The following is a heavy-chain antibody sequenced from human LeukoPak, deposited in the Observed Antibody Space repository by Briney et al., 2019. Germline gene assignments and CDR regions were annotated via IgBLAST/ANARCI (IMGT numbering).Heavy chain of an antibody. V-gene: IGHV3-53*01. CDR1: GFTVSSNY. D-gene: IGHD5-18*01. Sequence: PGGSLRLSCAASGFTVSSNYMSWVRQAPGKGLEWVSVIYSGGSTYYADSVKGRFTISRDSSKNTLYLQMNSLRAEDTAVNYCAKENVDTGRGQNRHLDYWGQGTLVTVSS. J-gene: IGHJ4*02. CDR3: AKENVDTGRGQNRHLDY. CDR2: IYSGGST.